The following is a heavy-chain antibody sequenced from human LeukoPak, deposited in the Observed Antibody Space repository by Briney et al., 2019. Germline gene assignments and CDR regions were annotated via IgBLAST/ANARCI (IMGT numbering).Heavy chain of an antibody. CDR2: IYSGGST. Sequence: GGSLRQSCAASGFTVSSNYMSWVRQAPGKRLEWVSVIYSGGSTYYADSVKGRFTISRDNSKNTLYLQMNSMRAEDTAVYYCARGRGGLGGYYGMDVWGQGTTVTVSS. J-gene: IGHJ6*02. D-gene: IGHD2-15*01. CDR3: ARGRGGLGGYYGMDV. V-gene: IGHV3-53*01. CDR1: GFTVSSNY.